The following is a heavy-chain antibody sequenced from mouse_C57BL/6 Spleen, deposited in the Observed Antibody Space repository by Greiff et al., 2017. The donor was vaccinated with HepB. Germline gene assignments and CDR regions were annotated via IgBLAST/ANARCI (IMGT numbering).Heavy chain of an antibody. J-gene: IGHJ2*01. D-gene: IGHD1-1*01. CDR2: IHPNSGST. V-gene: IGHV1-64*01. CDR1: GYTFTSYW. Sequence: QVHVKQSGAELVKPGASVKLSCKASGYTFTSYWMHWVKQRPGQGLEWIGMIHPNSGSTNYNEKFKSKATLTVDKSSSTAYMQLSSLTSEDSAVYYCARITTVVPSFDYWGQGTTLTVSS. CDR3: ARITTVVPSFDY.